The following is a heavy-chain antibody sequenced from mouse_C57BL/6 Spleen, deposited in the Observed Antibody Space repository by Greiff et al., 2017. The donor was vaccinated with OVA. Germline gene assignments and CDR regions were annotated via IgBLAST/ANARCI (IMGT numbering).Heavy chain of an antibody. CDR3: ARRLVLYAMDY. CDR2: INPGSGGT. CDR1: GYAFTNYL. V-gene: IGHV1-54*01. J-gene: IGHJ4*01. Sequence: VQLQQSGAELVRPGTSVKVSCKASGYAFTNYLIEWVKQRPGQGLEWIGVINPGSGGTNYNEKFKGKATLTADKSSSTAYMQLSSLTSEDSAVYFCARRLVLYAMDYWGQGTSVIVSS. D-gene: IGHD1-2*01.